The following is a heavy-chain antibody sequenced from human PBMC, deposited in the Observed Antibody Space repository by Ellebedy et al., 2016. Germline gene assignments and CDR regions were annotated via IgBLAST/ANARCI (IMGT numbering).Heavy chain of an antibody. D-gene: IGHD6-25*01. CDR3: VAALDY. J-gene: IGHJ4*02. V-gene: IGHV3-48*03. CDR2: ISADGDTI. CDR1: GLTFSYYA. Sequence: GESLKISXAASGLTFSYYAMSWVRQAPGKGLEWVAFISADGDTIYYAKSVKGRFTISRDDADSSLSLQMNSLRGDDTAVYYCVAALDYWGQGTLVTVS.